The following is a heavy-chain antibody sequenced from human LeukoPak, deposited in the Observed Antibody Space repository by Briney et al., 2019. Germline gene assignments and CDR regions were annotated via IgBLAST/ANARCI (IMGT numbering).Heavy chain of an antibody. CDR2: IRSKAYGGTT. D-gene: IGHD4-17*01. CDR3: TRAGWSPVPDY. V-gene: IGHV3-49*04. J-gene: IGHJ4*02. Sequence: PGGSLRLSCTASGFTFGDYAMSWVRQAPGKGLEWVGFIRSKAYGGTTEYAASVKGRFTISRDDSKSIAYLQMNSLKTEDTAVYYCTRAGWSPVPDYWGQGTLVTVSS. CDR1: GFTFGDYA.